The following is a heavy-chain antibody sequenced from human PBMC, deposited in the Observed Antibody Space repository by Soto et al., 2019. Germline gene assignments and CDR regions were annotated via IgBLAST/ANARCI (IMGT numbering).Heavy chain of an antibody. CDR3: ARDRGIAARPHFDY. J-gene: IGHJ4*02. D-gene: IGHD6-6*01. CDR1: GYTFTSYA. CDR2: INAGNGNT. Sequence: ASVKVSCKDSGYTFTSYAMQWVRQAPGQRLEWMGWINAGNGNTKYSQKFQGRVTITRDTSASTAYMELSSLRSEDTAVYYCARDRGIAARPHFDYWGQGTQVTVSS. V-gene: IGHV1-3*01.